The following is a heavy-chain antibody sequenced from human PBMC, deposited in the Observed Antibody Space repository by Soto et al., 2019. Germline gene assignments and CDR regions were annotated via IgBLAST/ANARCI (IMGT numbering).Heavy chain of an antibody. V-gene: IGHV3-33*01. D-gene: IGHD6-19*01. J-gene: IGHJ4*02. CDR1: AFNFSSYV. CDR2: IWYDGGKK. Sequence: QVQLVESGGGVVQPGRSLRLSCAASAFNFSSYVMHWVRQAPGKGLEWVADIWYDGGKKYYANSVKGRFTISRDNSKNTLYPQMNRLRAEDTAVYYCARDGQWRPRDGLRSSAFFDYWGQGTLVTVSS. CDR3: ARDGQWRPRDGLRSSAFFDY.